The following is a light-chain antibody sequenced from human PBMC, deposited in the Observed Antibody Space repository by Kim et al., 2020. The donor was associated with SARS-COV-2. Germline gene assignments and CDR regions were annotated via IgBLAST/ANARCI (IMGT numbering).Light chain of an antibody. CDR1: QGISTG. J-gene: IGKJ4*01. Sequence: ASVGDRVTITCRASQGISTGLGWYQQAPGKAPKLLIYAASTLQSGVPSRFSGGGSGSDFTLTISNLQPEDFATYYCQQANTFPLTFGGGTKVDIK. V-gene: IGKV1-12*01. CDR3: QQANTFPLT. CDR2: AAS.